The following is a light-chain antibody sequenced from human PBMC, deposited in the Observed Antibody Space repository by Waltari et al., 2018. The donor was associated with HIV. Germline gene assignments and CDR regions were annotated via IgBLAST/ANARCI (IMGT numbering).Light chain of an antibody. J-gene: IGKJ3*01. CDR3: QQYRKLPLT. V-gene: IGKV3-20*01. CDR2: DAS. Sequence: VMLTQSPATLSLSPGETATLSCRTTDNDIKNLLAWYQQKPGQAPSLLIFDASKRATGIPDRFSCSGSGTDFTLTISRLEPEDFAVYYCQQYRKLPLTFGPGTKVEIK. CDR1: DNDIKNL.